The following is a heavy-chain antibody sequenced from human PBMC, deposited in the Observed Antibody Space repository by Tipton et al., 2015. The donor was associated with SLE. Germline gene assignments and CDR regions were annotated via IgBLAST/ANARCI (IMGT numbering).Heavy chain of an antibody. Sequence: QLVQSGAEVKKPGESLKISCKGFGCSFNTYWIGWVRQMPGKGLEWMGVIYPGNSETRYSPSFQGQVTISVDKSINSAFLQWSSLQASDTAMYYCARHRDFWTGNDAFDMWGQGTKVIVSS. J-gene: IGHJ3*02. CDR1: GCSFNTYW. CDR2: IYPGNSET. CDR3: ARHRDFWTGNDAFDM. V-gene: IGHV5-51*01. D-gene: IGHD3/OR15-3a*01.